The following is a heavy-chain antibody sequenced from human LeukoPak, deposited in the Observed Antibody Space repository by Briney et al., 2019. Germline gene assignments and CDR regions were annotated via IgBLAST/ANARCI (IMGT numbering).Heavy chain of an antibody. J-gene: IGHJ5*02. CDR1: GFSLSTSGMC. V-gene: IGHV2-70*01. CDR3: ARQIVGATTSWFDP. CDR2: IGWDDDK. D-gene: IGHD1-26*01. Sequence: SGPALVKPTQTLTLTCTFSGFSLSTSGMCVSWIRQPPGKALEWLALIGWDDDKYYSTSLKTRLTISKDTSKNQVVLTMTNMDPVDTATYYCARQIVGATTSWFDPWGQGTLVTVSS.